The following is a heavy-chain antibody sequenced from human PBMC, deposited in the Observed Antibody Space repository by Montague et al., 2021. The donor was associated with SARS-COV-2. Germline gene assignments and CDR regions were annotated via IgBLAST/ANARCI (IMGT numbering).Heavy chain of an antibody. Sequence: SETLSLTCAVYGVSILSYSWRWLRPAPGKGLEWVCYLYYSGSTNYNPSLTSRVTISVDTSKNQVSLKLTSVTAADTAVYYCARHLRVTTVTSHMYHYAKDVWGQGTTVTVSS. CDR2: LYYSGST. D-gene: IGHD4-11*01. CDR3: ARHLRVTTVTSHMYHYAKDV. CDR1: GVSILSYS. J-gene: IGHJ6*02. V-gene: IGHV4-59*08.